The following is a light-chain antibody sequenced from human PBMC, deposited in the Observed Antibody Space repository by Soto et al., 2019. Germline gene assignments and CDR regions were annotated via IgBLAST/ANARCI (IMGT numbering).Light chain of an antibody. V-gene: IGLV2-8*01. Sequence: QSALTXPPXASGSLGQSVTISCTGTSSDVGGYNFVSWYQQQPGKAPKVMINEVDKRPSGVPDRFSGSKSGDTASLTISGLQAEDEADYYCSSYTSTLPVFGTGTKVTVL. J-gene: IGLJ1*01. CDR1: SSDVGGYNF. CDR2: EVD. CDR3: SSYTSTLPV.